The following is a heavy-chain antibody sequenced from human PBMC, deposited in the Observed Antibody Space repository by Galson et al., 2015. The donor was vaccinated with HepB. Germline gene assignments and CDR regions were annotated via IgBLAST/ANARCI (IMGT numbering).Heavy chain of an antibody. CDR2: IFYSGTT. D-gene: IGHD2-2*01. Sequence: TLSLTCTVSGGSISGYYWTWVRQPPGKGLEWIGNIFYSGTTNYSPSLKSRVTISKDTSRNQLSLKVSSVTAADTAVYYCARVLNALSYRMDVWGQGTTVTVSS. V-gene: IGHV4-59*01. J-gene: IGHJ6*02. CDR1: GGSISGYY. CDR3: ARVLNALSYRMDV.